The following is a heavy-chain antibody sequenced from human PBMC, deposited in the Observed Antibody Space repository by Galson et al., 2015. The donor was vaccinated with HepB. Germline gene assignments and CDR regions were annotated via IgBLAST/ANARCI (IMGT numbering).Heavy chain of an antibody. D-gene: IGHD3-22*01. J-gene: IGHJ4*02. CDR3: AREDSSGYRWGAEY. CDR1: GFTFSSYP. V-gene: IGHV3-30-3*01. CDR2: ISYDGSDK. Sequence: SLRLSCAASGFTFSSYPMHWVRQAPGKGLEWVAIISYDGSDKYYADSVKGRFTISRDNSKNTLYLQMSSLRAEDTAVYYCAREDSSGYRWGAEYWGQGTLIIVSS.